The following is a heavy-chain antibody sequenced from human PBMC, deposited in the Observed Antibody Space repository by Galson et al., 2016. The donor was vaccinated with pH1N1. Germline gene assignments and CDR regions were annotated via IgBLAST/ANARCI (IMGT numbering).Heavy chain of an antibody. CDR1: ESIFNKYA. CDR3: ARSPFYYNSYMDV. J-gene: IGHJ6*03. CDR2: IIAVFKTT. Sequence: SVKVSCKASESIFNKYAISWVRQAPGQGLEWMGGIIAVFKTTNYAQKFRGRVTITTDESTSIVYMELRSLISEDTAIYYCARSPFYYNSYMDVWGKGTTVTVSS. V-gene: IGHV1-69*05.